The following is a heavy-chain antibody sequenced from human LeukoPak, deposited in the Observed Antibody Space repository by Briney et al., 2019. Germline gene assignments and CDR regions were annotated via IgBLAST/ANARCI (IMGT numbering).Heavy chain of an antibody. D-gene: IGHD2-15*01. CDR1: GFTFSSYG. J-gene: IGHJ4*02. Sequence: GGSLRLSCAASGFTFSSYGMSWVRQAPGKGLEWVSAISGSGGSTYYADSVKGRFTISRDNSKNTLYLQMNSLRAEDTAVYFCARGGVVAATPLPSDYWGQGTLVTVSS. CDR3: ARGGVVAATPLPSDY. V-gene: IGHV3-23*01. CDR2: ISGSGGST.